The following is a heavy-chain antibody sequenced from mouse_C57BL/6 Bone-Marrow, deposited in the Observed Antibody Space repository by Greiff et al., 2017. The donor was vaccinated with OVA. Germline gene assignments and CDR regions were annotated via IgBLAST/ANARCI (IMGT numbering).Heavy chain of an antibody. CDR2: IHPNSGST. CDR1: GYTFTSYW. Sequence: VQLQQSGAELVKPGASVKLSCTASGYTFTSYWMHWVKQRPGKGLEWIGMIHPNSGSTNYNEKFKSTATLTVDKSTSTPYMQMSSLTSEDSATYICARDGDYYWWYFDVWGTGTTVTVSS. V-gene: IGHV1-64*01. J-gene: IGHJ1*03. CDR3: ARDGDYYWWYFDV. D-gene: IGHD2-3*01.